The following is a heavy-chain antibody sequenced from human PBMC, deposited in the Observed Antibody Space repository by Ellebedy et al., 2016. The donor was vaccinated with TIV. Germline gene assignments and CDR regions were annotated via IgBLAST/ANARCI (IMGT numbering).Heavy chain of an antibody. D-gene: IGHD3-22*01. J-gene: IGHJ4*02. CDR1: GFTFSSYA. CDR3: AKDADITKIVVPSPFDY. CDR2: ISGSGGST. V-gene: IGHV3-23*01. Sequence: GGSLRLXXAASGFTFSSYAMSWVRQAPGKGLEWVSAISGSGGSTYYADSVKGRFTISRDNSKNTLYLQMNSLRAEDTAVYYCAKDADITKIVVPSPFDYWGQGTLVTVSS.